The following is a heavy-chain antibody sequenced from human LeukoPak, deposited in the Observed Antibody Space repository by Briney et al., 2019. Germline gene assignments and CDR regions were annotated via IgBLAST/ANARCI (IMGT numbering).Heavy chain of an antibody. CDR2: IHPSGGNT. Sequence: AASVKVSCKASGYTFTSNYMHWVRQAPGQGLEWMGIIHPSGGNTNYAQKFQGRVAMARDTSTSTVYMELSSLRSEDTAIYYCARDCSSTRCQGPVFDNWGQGTLVTVSS. CDR3: ARDCSSTRCQGPVFDN. V-gene: IGHV1-46*01. D-gene: IGHD2-2*01. J-gene: IGHJ4*02. CDR1: GYTFTSNY.